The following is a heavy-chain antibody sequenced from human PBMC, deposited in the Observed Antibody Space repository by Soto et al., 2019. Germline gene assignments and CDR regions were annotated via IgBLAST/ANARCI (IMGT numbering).Heavy chain of an antibody. Sequence: EVQLLESGGGLVQPGGSLRLSCAASGFTFTNYAMSWVRQAPGKGLEWVSTISGSGGGTYYADSVKGRFTISRDNSENTLYLQMNSLRAEDTAVYYCAKFNEAAGTSGICWYFDLWGRGTLVTVSS. V-gene: IGHV3-23*01. D-gene: IGHD6-13*01. CDR2: ISGSGGGT. J-gene: IGHJ2*01. CDR1: GFTFTNYA. CDR3: AKFNEAAGTSGICWYFDL.